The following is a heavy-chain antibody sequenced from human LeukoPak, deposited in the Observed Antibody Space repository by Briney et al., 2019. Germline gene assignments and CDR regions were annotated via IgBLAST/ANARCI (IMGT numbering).Heavy chain of an antibody. J-gene: IGHJ4*02. V-gene: IGHV4-59*01. CDR2: ISDSGTI. D-gene: IGHD4-11*01. CDR1: GSPFSSYY. CDR3: ARVKTTLRYFDY. Sequence: SETLSLTCSVSGSPFSSYYWNWVRQPPGKGLEWIGYISDSGTIDYNPSLKSRVTISLDTSKNQFSLKLTSVTAADTAVYYCARVKTTLRYFDYWGRGSLVTVSS.